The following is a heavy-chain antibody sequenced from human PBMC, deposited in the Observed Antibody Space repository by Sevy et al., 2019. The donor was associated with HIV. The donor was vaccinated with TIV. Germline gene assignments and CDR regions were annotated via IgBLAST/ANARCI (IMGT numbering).Heavy chain of an antibody. J-gene: IGHJ4*02. Sequence: GGSLRLSCAASGFTFSSYGMRWVRQAPGKGLEWVAVISYDGSNKYYADSVKGRFTISRDNSKNTLYLQMNSLRAEDTAVYYCAKDRTTGIAAAGTPFDYWGQGTLVTVSS. V-gene: IGHV3-30*18. D-gene: IGHD6-13*01. CDR1: GFTFSSYG. CDR3: AKDRTTGIAAAGTPFDY. CDR2: ISYDGSNK.